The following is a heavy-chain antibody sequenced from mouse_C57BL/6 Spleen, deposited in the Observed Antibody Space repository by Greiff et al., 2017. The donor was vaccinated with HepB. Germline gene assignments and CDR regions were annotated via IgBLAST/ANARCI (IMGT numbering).Heavy chain of an antibody. CDR3: ARDGNWDYFDY. Sequence: EVQLVESGGGLVKPGGSLKLSCAASGFTFSSYAMSWVRRTPEKRLEWVATISDGGSYTYYPDNVKGRFTISRDNAKNNLYLQMSHLKSEDTAMYYCARDGNWDYFDYWGQGTTLTVSS. CDR2: ISDGGSYT. D-gene: IGHD2-1*01. J-gene: IGHJ2*01. V-gene: IGHV5-4*01. CDR1: GFTFSSYA.